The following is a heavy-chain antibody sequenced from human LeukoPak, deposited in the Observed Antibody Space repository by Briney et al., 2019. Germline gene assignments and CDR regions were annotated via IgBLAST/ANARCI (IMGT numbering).Heavy chain of an antibody. CDR3: ARGYDYVWGSYPVDY. D-gene: IGHD3-16*02. J-gene: IGHJ4*02. V-gene: IGHV1-18*01. CDR1: GYTFTSYG. Sequence: ASVKVSCKASGYTFTSYGISRVRQAPGQGLEWMGWISAYNGNTNYAQKLQGRVTMTTDTSTSTAYMELRSLRSDDTAVYYCARGYDYVWGSYPVDYWGQGTLVTVSS. CDR2: ISAYNGNT.